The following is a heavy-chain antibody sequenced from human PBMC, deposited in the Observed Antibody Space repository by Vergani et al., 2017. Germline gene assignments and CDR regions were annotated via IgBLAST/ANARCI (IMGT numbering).Heavy chain of an antibody. J-gene: IGHJ6*02. V-gene: IGHV3-33*01. Sequence: QVQLVESGGGVVQPGRSLRLSCAASGFTFSSYGMHWVRQAPGKGLEWVAVIWYDGSNNYYADSVKGRFTISRDNSKNTLYLQMNSLRAEDTAVYYCARDAYYDFWSGYLDYYYYGMDVWGQGTTVTVSS. D-gene: IGHD3-3*01. CDR1: GFTFSSYG. CDR3: ARDAYYDFWSGYLDYYYYGMDV. CDR2: IWYDGSNN.